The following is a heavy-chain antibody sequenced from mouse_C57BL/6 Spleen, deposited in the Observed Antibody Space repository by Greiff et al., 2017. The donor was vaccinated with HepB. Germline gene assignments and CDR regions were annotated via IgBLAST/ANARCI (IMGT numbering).Heavy chain of an antibody. CDR1: GFSLTSYG. CDR3: ARNEENDGYLWAMDY. J-gene: IGHJ4*01. CDR2: IWSGGST. Sequence: VQLKESGPGLVQPSQSLSITCTVSGFSLTSYGVHWVRQSPGKGLEWLGVIWSGGSTDYNAAFISRLSISKDNSKSQVFFKMNSLQADDTAIYYCARNEENDGYLWAMDYWGQGTSVTVSS. D-gene: IGHD2-3*01. V-gene: IGHV2-2*01.